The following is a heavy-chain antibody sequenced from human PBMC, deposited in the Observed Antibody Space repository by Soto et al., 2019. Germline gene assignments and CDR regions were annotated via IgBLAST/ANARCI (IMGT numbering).Heavy chain of an antibody. D-gene: IGHD3-9*01. CDR1: GGSITSSY. Sequence: SETLSLTCTVSGGSITSSYWSWIRQPPGKGLEWIGYIYYSGSTNYNPSLKSRVTISVDTSKNQSSLNLSSVTAADTAVYFCARGLRYFDWWGQGTLVTVSS. V-gene: IGHV4-59*01. J-gene: IGHJ4*02. CDR2: IYYSGST. CDR3: ARGLRYFDW.